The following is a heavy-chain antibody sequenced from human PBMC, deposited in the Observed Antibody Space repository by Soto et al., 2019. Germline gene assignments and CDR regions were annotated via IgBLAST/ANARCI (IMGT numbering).Heavy chain of an antibody. CDR1: GGSFSGYY. J-gene: IGHJ6*02. V-gene: IGHV4-34*01. D-gene: IGHD3-10*01. CDR3: ARGPIIVRGVINYYYYGMDV. CDR2: INHSGST. Sequence: PSETLSLTCAVYGGSFSGYYWSWIRQPPGKGLEWIGEINHSGSTNYNPSLKSRVTISVDTSKNQFSLKLSSVTAADTAVYYCARGPIIVRGVINYYYYGMDVWGQGTTVTVSS.